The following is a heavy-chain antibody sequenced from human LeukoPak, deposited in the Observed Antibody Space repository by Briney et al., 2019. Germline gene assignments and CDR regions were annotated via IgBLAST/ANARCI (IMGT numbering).Heavy chain of an antibody. Sequence: GGSLRLSCAASGFTFSSYAMHWVRQAPGKGLEWVAVISYDGSNKYYADFVKGRFTISRDNSENTLYLQMNSLRAEDTAVYYCARDRCRSTSCRSHAFDIWGQGTMVTVSS. CDR3: ARDRCRSTSCRSHAFDI. J-gene: IGHJ3*02. CDR1: GFTFSSYA. D-gene: IGHD2-2*01. CDR2: ISYDGSNK. V-gene: IGHV3-30*01.